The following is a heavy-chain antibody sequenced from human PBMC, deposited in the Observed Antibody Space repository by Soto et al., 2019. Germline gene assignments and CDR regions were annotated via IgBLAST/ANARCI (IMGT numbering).Heavy chain of an antibody. Sequence: QVQLQESGPGLVKPSETLSLTCTVSGSSMSSYYWSWIRQPPGKGLEWIGYIYYSGSTNYNPSLKSRVTISVDTSKNEFSLKLSSVTAADTAVYYCARHTQLPRAHYYYGMDVWGQGTTVTVSS. CDR1: GSSMSSYY. D-gene: IGHD1-26*01. V-gene: IGHV4-59*08. J-gene: IGHJ6*02. CDR3: ARHTQLPRAHYYYGMDV. CDR2: IYYSGST.